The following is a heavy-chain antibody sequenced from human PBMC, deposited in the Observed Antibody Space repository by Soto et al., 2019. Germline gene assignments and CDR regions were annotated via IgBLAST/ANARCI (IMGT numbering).Heavy chain of an antibody. CDR2: IYYSEST. Sequence: QVQLQESGPGLVKPSETLSLTCTVSGGSISSYYWSWIRQPPGKGLEWIGYIYYSESTNYNPSLKSRVTISVDTSKNQVALKLSSVTAADTAVYYCARGGYSSRREFDYWGQGTLVTVSS. CDR3: ARGGYSSRREFDY. D-gene: IGHD6-13*01. CDR1: GGSISSYY. J-gene: IGHJ4*02. V-gene: IGHV4-59*01.